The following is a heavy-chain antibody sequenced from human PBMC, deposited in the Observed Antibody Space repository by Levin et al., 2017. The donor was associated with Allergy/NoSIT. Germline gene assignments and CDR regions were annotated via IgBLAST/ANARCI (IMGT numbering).Heavy chain of an antibody. CDR2: VYHRGNS. CDR1: GGSITSPTSY. D-gene: IGHD6-13*01. Sequence: GSLRLSCNVSGGSITSPTSYWGWVRQPPGKGLEWLGTVYHRGNSNYKPSLKSRLAVTIDTSKNQFSLALSSVTAADTAVYYCVRLNSRAAAGYFDYWGQGTLVTVSS. J-gene: IGHJ4*02. V-gene: IGHV4-39*07. CDR3: VRLNSRAAAGYFDY.